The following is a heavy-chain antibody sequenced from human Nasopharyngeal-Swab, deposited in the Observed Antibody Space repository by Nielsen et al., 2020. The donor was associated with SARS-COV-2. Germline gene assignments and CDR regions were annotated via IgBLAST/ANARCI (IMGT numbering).Heavy chain of an antibody. CDR3: TTELYYYGSGSYYKGFAD. V-gene: IGHV3-15*01. Sequence: WIRQPPGKGLEWVGRIKSKTDGGTTGYAAPVKGRFTISRDDSKNTLYLQMNSLKTEDTAVYYCTTELYYYGSGSYYKGFADWGQGTLVTVSS. CDR2: IKSKTDGGTT. J-gene: IGHJ4*02. D-gene: IGHD3-10*01.